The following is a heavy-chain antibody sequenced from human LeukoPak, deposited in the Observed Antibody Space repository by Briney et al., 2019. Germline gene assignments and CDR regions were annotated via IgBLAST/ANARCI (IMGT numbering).Heavy chain of an antibody. CDR2: ISGSGGST. Sequence: GGSLRLSCAASGFTFSSYAMSWVRQAPGKGLEWVSAISGSGGSTYYADSVKGRFTISRDNSKNTLYLQMNSLRAEDTAAYYCAKRAAICSGGSCYSGYFDYWGQGTLVTVSS. J-gene: IGHJ4*02. CDR1: GFTFSSYA. V-gene: IGHV3-23*01. D-gene: IGHD2-15*01. CDR3: AKRAAICSGGSCYSGYFDY.